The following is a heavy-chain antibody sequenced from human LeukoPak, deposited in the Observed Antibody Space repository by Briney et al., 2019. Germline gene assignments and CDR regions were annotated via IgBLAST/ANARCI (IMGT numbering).Heavy chain of an antibody. J-gene: IGHJ5*02. V-gene: IGHV1-69*13. D-gene: IGHD6-13*01. Sequence: SVKVSCKASGGTFSSYAISWVRQAPGQGLEWMGGIIPMFGTANYAQKFQGRVTITADESANIAYMELSSLRSEDTAVYYCARGPFPPAATVATNNWFDPWGQGTLVTXSS. CDR2: IIPMFGTA. CDR3: ARGPFPPAATVATNNWFDP. CDR1: GGTFSSYA.